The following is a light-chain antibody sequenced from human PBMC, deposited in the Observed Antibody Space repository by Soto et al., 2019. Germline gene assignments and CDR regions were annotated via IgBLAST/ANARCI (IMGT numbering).Light chain of an antibody. CDR2: GAS. Sequence: EIVLTQSPGTLSLSPGERATLSCRASETVAGSYLAWYQQKPGQAPRLLIHGASTRATGIADRFSGSGSGTDFTLTISRLEPEDFAVYYCQIYGTSPKTFGKGTKVDIK. V-gene: IGKV3-20*01. CDR1: ETVAGSY. J-gene: IGKJ1*01. CDR3: QIYGTSPKT.